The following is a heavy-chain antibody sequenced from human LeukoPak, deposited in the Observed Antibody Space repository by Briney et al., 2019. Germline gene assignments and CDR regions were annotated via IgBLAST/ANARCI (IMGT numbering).Heavy chain of an antibody. D-gene: IGHD4-17*01. J-gene: IGHJ4*02. V-gene: IGHV3-23*01. CDR3: AKEPVITVTTYSRHFDY. CDR2: ISGSGGRT. CDR1: GFTFSSYA. Sequence: PGRSLRLSCAASGFTFSSYAMNWVRQAPGKGLEWVSGISGSGGRTYYAASVKGRFTISKDNSVNTLYLQINGLRAEDTAVYYCAKEPVITVTTYSRHFDYWGQGTLVTVSS.